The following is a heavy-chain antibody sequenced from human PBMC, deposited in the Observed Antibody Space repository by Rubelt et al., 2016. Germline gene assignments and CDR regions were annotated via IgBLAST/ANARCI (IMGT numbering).Heavy chain of an antibody. V-gene: IGHV1-69*10. CDR2: IIPILGIA. CDR3: ARGGHGDYEKLKPDWYFDL. J-gene: IGHJ2*01. D-gene: IGHD4-17*01. Sequence: KASGGTFSSYAISWVRQAPGQGLEWMGGIIPILGIANYAQKFQGRVTITADKSTSTAYMELSSLRSEDTAVYYCARGGHGDYEKLKPDWYFDLWGRGTLVTVSS. CDR1: GGTFSSYA.